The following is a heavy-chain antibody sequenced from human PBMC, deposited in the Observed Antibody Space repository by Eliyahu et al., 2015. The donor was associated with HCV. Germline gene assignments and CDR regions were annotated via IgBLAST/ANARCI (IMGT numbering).Heavy chain of an antibody. Sequence: QLQLQQWGAGLVKPSXTLSLKCSVSGRSFSNXYWDWIRQSPEKGLEWIGDINHAGRTNYNPTLKSRVFISVDASKNEFSLEVNFLTAADTAVYYCARSWSSTYYSDFWGRGTPVIVSS. D-gene: IGHD2-2*01. CDR3: ARSWSSTYYSDF. V-gene: IGHV4-34*02. J-gene: IGHJ4*02. CDR1: GRSFSNXY. CDR2: INHAGRT.